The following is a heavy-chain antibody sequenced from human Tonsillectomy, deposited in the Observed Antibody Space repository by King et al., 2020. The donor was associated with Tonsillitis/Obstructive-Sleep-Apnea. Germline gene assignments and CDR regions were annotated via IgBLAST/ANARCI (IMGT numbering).Heavy chain of an antibody. CDR1: GFSLNTSGMC. CDR3: ARTLGYCGSTRCYWTLWY. CDR2: IDWDDDK. Sequence: RVTLKESGPALVKPTQTLTLTCTFSGFSLNTSGMCVSWIRQPPGKALEWLARIDWDDDKDYSTSLKTRLTISKDTSKNQVVLTMTNMDPVDTATYYCARTLGYCGSTRCYWTLWYWGQGTLVTVSS. D-gene: IGHD2-2*01. V-gene: IGHV2-70*11. J-gene: IGHJ4*02.